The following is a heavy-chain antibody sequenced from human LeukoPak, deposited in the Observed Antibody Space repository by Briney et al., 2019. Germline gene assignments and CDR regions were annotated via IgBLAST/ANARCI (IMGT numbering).Heavy chain of an antibody. CDR2: IYYSGST. V-gene: IGHV4-59*08. J-gene: IGHJ6*02. D-gene: IGHD1-1*01. CDR1: GGSNSGYY. Sequence: SETLSLTCTVSGGSNSGYYWNWLRQPPGKGLEWIGYIYYSGSTNYNPSLKSRVTISVDTSKNQFSLKLSSVTAADTAVYYCARLEAAYYYYGMDVWGQGTTVTVSS. CDR3: ARLEAAYYYYGMDV.